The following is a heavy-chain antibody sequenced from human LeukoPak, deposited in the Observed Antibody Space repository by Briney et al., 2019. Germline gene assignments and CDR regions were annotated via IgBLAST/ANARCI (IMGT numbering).Heavy chain of an antibody. V-gene: IGHV4-34*01. CDR1: GGSFSGYY. CDR3: ARGVGSSWYYYYYMDV. CDR2: INHSGST. Sequence: SETLSLTCAVYGGSFSGYYWSWIRQPPGKGLEWIGEINHSGSTNYNPSLKSRVTISVDTSKNQFSLKLSSVTAADTAVYYCARGVGSSWYYYYYMDVWGKGTTVTVSS. J-gene: IGHJ6*03. D-gene: IGHD6-13*01.